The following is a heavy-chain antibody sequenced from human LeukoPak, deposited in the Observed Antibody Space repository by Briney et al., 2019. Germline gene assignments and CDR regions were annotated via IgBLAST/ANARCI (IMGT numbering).Heavy chain of an antibody. CDR3: AKDNPDYDFWSGYEGY. J-gene: IGHJ4*02. CDR2: ISGSGGST. D-gene: IGHD3-3*01. CDR1: GFTFSSYA. Sequence: GGSLRLSCAASGFTFSSYAMSWVRQAPGKGLEWVSAISGSGGSTYYADSVKGRFTISRDNSKNTLYLQMNSLRAEDTAVYYCAKDNPDYDFWSGYEGYWGQGTLVTVSS. V-gene: IGHV3-23*01.